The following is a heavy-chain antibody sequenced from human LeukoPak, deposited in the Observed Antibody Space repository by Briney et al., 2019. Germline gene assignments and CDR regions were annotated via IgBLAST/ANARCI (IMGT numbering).Heavy chain of an antibody. CDR2: INPNSGGT. V-gene: IGHV1-2*02. J-gene: IGHJ4*02. CDR1: VYTFTGYY. CDR3: ARESWSSTSCYAYQDY. D-gene: IGHD2-2*01. Sequence: ASVKVSRKASVYTFTGYYMHWVRQAAGQGLEWMGWINPNSGGTNYAQKFQGRVTMTRDTSISTAYMELSRLRSDDTAVYYCARESWSSTSCYAYQDYSGQGTLVTVSS.